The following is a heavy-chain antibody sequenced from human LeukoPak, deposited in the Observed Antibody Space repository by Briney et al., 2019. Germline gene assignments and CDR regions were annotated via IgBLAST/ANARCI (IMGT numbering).Heavy chain of an antibody. V-gene: IGHV1-46*01. D-gene: IGHD6-19*01. Sequence: FQGRITLTRDMSTSTDYMELRSLKSEDTAVYYCARDSSGWYHWFDPWGQGTLVTVSS. J-gene: IGHJ5*02. CDR3: ARDSSGWYHWFDP.